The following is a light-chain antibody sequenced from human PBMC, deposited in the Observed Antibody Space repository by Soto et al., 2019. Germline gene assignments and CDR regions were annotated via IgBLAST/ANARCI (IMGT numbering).Light chain of an antibody. CDR3: QQSYSTPRT. CDR2: AAS. J-gene: IGKJ1*01. CDR1: QGIGNA. Sequence: ILMTHSPSSLSASVGDRFTISYRASQGIGNALGWYQQKPGKAPKVLIHAASSLQSGVPSRFSGSGSGTDFTLTISSLQPEDFATYYCQQSYSTPRTFGQGTKVDIK. V-gene: IGKV1-39*01.